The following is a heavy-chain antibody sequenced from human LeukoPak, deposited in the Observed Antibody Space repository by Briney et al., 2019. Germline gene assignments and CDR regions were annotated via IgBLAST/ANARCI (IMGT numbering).Heavy chain of an antibody. V-gene: IGHV3-64D*06. CDR2: ISINGDNT. CDR3: ARQGVFGGYSYGYGY. D-gene: IGHD5-18*01. CDR1: GFTFSSYA. J-gene: IGHJ4*02. Sequence: GGSLRLSCSASGFTFSSYAMHWVRQAPGKGLEEVSAISINGDNTYYADSVKGRFTMSRDNSKNTLYLQMRSLRSDDTAVYYCARQGVFGGYSYGYGYWGQGTLVTVSS.